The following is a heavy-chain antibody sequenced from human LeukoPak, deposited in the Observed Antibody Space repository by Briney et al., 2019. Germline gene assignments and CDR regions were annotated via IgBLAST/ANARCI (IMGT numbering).Heavy chain of an antibody. CDR1: GGSMSRYY. CDR2: IYYSGST. J-gene: IGHJ3*02. V-gene: IGHV4-59*08. D-gene: IGHD4-17*01. Sequence: SETLSLTCTVSGGSMSRYYWSWMRQTPGKGLEYIGYIYYSGSTNYNPSLKSRVIISVHTSNNQFSLKLSSVTAADTAVYYCARRAYGVEVSTLDILGQGTMVTVSS. CDR3: ARRAYGVEVSTLDI.